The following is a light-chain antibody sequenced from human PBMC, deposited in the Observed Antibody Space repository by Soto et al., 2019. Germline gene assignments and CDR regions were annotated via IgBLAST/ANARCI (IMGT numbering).Light chain of an antibody. CDR2: DAS. CDR1: QSISSW. J-gene: IGKJ5*01. Sequence: DLQMTQSPSTLSASVGDRVTITCRASQSISSWLAWYQQKPGKAPKLLIYDASSLESGVPSRFSGSGSGTEFTLTISSLQTDDFATYYCQQYNSYTITFGHGTRLEIK. CDR3: QQYNSYTIT. V-gene: IGKV1-5*01.